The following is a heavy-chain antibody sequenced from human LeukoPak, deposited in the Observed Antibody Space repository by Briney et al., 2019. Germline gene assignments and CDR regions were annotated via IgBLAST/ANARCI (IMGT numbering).Heavy chain of an antibody. Sequence: GESLKISCKGSGYSFTSYWIGWVRQMPRKGLEWMGIIYPGDSDTRYSPSFQGQVTISADKSISTAYLQWSSLKASDTAMYYCARLTGCSSTSCYRDMYYGMDVWGQGTTVTVSS. D-gene: IGHD2-2*01. CDR3: ARLTGCSSTSCYRDMYYGMDV. V-gene: IGHV5-51*01. CDR1: GYSFTSYW. J-gene: IGHJ6*02. CDR2: IYPGDSDT.